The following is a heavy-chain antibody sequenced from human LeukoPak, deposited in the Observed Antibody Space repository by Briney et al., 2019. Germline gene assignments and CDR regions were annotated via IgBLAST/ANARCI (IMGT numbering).Heavy chain of an antibody. V-gene: IGHV4-59*12. J-gene: IGHJ6*03. Sequence: SETLSLTCTVSGGSISSYYWSWIRQPPGKGLEWIGYIYYSGSTNYNPSLKSRVTMSVDTSKNQFSLKLSSVTAADTAVYYCARDLKFGELLNYYYYMDVWGKGTTVTISS. D-gene: IGHD3-10*01. CDR1: GGSISSYY. CDR2: IYYSGST. CDR3: ARDLKFGELLNYYYYMDV.